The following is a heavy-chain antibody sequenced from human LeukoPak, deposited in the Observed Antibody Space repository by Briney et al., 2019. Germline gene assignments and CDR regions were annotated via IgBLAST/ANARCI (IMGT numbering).Heavy chain of an antibody. Sequence: GGSLRLSCAASGFTFSSYAMHWVRQAPGKGLEWVAVISYDGSNKYYADSVKGRFTISRDNSKNTLYLQMNSLRAEDTAVYYCARVAVPAAAGYFDYWGQGTLVTVSS. J-gene: IGHJ4*02. CDR1: GFTFSSYA. D-gene: IGHD2-2*01. V-gene: IGHV3-30-3*01. CDR3: ARVAVPAAAGYFDY. CDR2: ISYDGSNK.